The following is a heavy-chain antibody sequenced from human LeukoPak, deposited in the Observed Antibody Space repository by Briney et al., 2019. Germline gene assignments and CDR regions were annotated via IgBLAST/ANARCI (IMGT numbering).Heavy chain of an antibody. CDR2: ISAYNGNT. CDR1: GYTFTSYG. CDR3: ARDESLVVTTSGYFDY. V-gene: IGHV1-18*01. Sequence: ASVKVSCKASGYTFTSYGISWVRQAPGQGLEWMGWISAYNGNTNYAQELQGRVTMTTDTSTSTAYMELRSLRSDDTAVYYCARDESLVVTTSGYFDYWGQGTLVTVSS. J-gene: IGHJ4*02. D-gene: IGHD3-22*01.